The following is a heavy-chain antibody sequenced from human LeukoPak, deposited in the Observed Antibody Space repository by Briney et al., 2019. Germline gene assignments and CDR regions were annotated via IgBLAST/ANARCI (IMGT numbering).Heavy chain of an antibody. V-gene: IGHV1-69*05. Sequence: GASVKVSCKASGGTFSSYAISWVRQAPGQGLEWMGGIIPIFGTANYAQKFQGRVTITTDESTGTAFMELSGLRSVDTAVYYCARVRGGIEVAGIRHYYYYMDVWGEGTTVTVSS. D-gene: IGHD6-19*01. CDR3: ARVRGGIEVAGIRHYYYYMDV. CDR1: GGTFSSYA. J-gene: IGHJ6*03. CDR2: IIPIFGTA.